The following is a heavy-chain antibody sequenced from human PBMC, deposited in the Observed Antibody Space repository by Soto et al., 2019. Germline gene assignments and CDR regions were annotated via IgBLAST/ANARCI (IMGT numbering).Heavy chain of an antibody. CDR3: AKAGGYYDILTGYPPQNYYYYGMDV. V-gene: IGHV3-30*18. CDR2: ISYDGSNK. J-gene: IGHJ6*02. D-gene: IGHD3-9*01. CDR1: GFTFSSYG. Sequence: TGGSLRLSCAASGFTFSSYGMHWVRQAPGKGLEWVAVISYDGSNKYYADSVKGRFTISRDNSKNTLYLQMNSLRAEDTAVYYCAKAGGYYDILTGYPPQNYYYYGMDVWGQGTTVTVSS.